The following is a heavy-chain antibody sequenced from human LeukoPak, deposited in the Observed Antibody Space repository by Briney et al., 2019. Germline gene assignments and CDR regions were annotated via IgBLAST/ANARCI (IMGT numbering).Heavy chain of an antibody. CDR1: GGSFSGYY. CDR2: INHSGST. CDR3: ARDIGNGWSRVDAFDI. D-gene: IGHD2-15*01. Sequence: SETLSLTCAVYGGSFSGYYWSWIRQPPGKGLEWIGEINHSGSTNYNPSLKSRVTISVDTSKNQFSPKLSSVTAADTAVYYCARDIGNGWSRVDAFDIWGQGTMVTVSS. V-gene: IGHV4-34*01. J-gene: IGHJ3*02.